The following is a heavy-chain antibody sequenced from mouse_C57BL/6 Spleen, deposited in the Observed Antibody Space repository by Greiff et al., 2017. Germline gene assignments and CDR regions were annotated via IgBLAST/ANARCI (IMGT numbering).Heavy chain of an antibody. J-gene: IGHJ1*03. Sequence: VQVVESGAELARPGASVKLSCKASGYTFTSYGISWVKQRTGQGLEWIGEIYPRSGNTYYNEKFKGKATLTADKSSSTAYMELRSLTSEDSAVYFCARSGEGYFDVWGTGTTVTVSS. CDR2: IYPRSGNT. D-gene: IGHD3-1*01. CDR3: ARSGEGYFDV. CDR1: GYTFTSYG. V-gene: IGHV1-81*01.